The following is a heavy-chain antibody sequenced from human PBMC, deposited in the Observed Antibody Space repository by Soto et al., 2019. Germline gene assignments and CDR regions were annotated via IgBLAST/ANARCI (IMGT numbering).Heavy chain of an antibody. J-gene: IGHJ6*02. D-gene: IGHD2-15*01. CDR3: ARGGLLALYYYYYYGMDV. CDR2: IIPIFGTA. Sequence: QVQLVQSGAEVKKPGSSVKVSCKASGGTFSSYAISWVRQAPGQGLEWMGGIIPIFGTANYAQKFQGRVTITADESTSTAYMELSSLRSEDTAVYYCARGGLLALYYYYYYGMDVWGQGTTVTVSS. CDR1: GGTFSSYA. V-gene: IGHV1-69*01.